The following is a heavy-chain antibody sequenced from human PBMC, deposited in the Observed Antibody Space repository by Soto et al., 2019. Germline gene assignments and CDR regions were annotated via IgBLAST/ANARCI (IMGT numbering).Heavy chain of an antibody. Sequence: GGSLRLSCAASGFTFSSYSMNWVRQAPGKGLEWVSSISSSSSYIYYADSVKGRFTISRDNAKNSLYLQMNSLRAEDTAVYYCARDRTHRSVSYYYYYGMDVWGQGTTVTVSS. CDR3: ARDRTHRSVSYYYYYGMDV. D-gene: IGHD2-8*01. J-gene: IGHJ6*02. CDR2: ISSSSSYI. CDR1: GFTFSSYS. V-gene: IGHV3-21*01.